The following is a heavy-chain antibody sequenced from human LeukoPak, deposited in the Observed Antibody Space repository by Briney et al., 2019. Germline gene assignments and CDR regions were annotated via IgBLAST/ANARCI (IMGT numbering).Heavy chain of an antibody. CDR2: ISWNSGSI. J-gene: IGHJ4*02. CDR3: ARRYDFWSGYYPIDY. V-gene: IGHV3-9*01. Sequence: GGSLRLSCAASGFTFDDYAMHWVRQAPGKGLEWVSGISWNSGSIGYADSVKGRFTISRDNAKNSLYLQMNSLRAEDTAVYYCARRYDFWSGYYPIDYWGQGTLVTVSS. D-gene: IGHD3-3*01. CDR1: GFTFDDYA.